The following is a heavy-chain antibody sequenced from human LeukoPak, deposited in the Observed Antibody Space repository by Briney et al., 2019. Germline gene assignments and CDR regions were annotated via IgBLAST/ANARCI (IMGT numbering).Heavy chain of an antibody. CDR2: IRSKAYGGTT. Sequence: GGSLRLSCTASGFTFGDYAVSWFRQAPGKGLEWVGFIRSKAYGGTTEYAASVKGRFTISRDDSKSIAYLQINSLKTEDTAVYYRTRDGRAGSSSLPPDYWGQGTLVTVSS. V-gene: IGHV3-49*03. D-gene: IGHD6-13*01. CDR3: TRDGRAGSSSLPPDY. J-gene: IGHJ4*02. CDR1: GFTFGDYA.